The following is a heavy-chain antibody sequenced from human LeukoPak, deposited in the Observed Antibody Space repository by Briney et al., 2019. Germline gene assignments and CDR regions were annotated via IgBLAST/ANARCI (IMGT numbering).Heavy chain of an antibody. J-gene: IGHJ4*02. CDR2: ITGGGDT. CDR1: GFPFSDYA. Sequence: GGSLRLSCAVSGFPFSDYAMNWVRQAPGKGLEWVSAITGGGDTYYADSVKGRFTISRDNAQNSLYLQVNSLRAEDAAVYYCTRGSFGDYEYWGQGTLVTVSS. V-gene: IGHV3-69-1*01. CDR3: TRGSFGDYEY. D-gene: IGHD4-17*01.